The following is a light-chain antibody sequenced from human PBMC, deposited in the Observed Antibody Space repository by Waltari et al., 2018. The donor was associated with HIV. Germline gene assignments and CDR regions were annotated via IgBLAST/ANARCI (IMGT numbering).Light chain of an antibody. CDR3: AAWDVSMSGNWV. CDR2: RNN. V-gene: IGLV1-47*01. Sequence: SVLTQPPSASGTPGQRVTISCSGSSSNTGSNYVSWYQQFPGTTPKLLIYRNNQRPFGVPDRFSGYKSGTSASLAISGLRSEDEADYYCAAWDVSMSGNWVFGGGTKLTVL. J-gene: IGLJ3*02. CDR1: SSNTGSNY.